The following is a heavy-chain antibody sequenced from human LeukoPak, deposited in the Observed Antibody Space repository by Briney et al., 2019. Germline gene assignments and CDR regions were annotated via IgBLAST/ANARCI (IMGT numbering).Heavy chain of an antibody. CDR3: ARHVGGYCSSTSCSGRYYYYMDV. CDR1: GGSFSGYY. V-gene: IGHV4-34*01. Sequence: PSETLSLTCAVYGGSFSGYYWSWIRQPPGKGLEWIGEINHSGSTNYNPSLKSRVTISVDTSKNQFSLKLSSVTAADTAVYYCARHVGGYCSSTSCSGRYYYYMDVWGKGTTVTISS. D-gene: IGHD2-2*03. CDR2: INHSGST. J-gene: IGHJ6*03.